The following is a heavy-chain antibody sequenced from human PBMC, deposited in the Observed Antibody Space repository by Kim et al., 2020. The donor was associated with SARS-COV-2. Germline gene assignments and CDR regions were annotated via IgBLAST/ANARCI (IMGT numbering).Heavy chain of an antibody. CDR3: GKDDGSGSLDS. D-gene: IGHD3-10*01. Sequence: AYAGSVKGRFTVTRDNDRSTLYLQMNSLRPEDTAFYYCGKDDGSGSLDSWGQGILVTVS. V-gene: IGHV3-9*01. J-gene: IGHJ4*02.